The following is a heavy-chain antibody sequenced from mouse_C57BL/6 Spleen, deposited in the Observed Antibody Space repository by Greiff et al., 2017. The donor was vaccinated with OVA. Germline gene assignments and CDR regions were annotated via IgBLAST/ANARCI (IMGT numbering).Heavy chain of an antibody. CDR3: ARRHDYDGGFDY. CDR2: ISNGGGST. Sequence: EVKLMESGGGLVQPGGSLKLSCAASGFTFSDYYMYWVRQTPEKRLEWVAYISNGGGSTYYPDTVKGRFTISRDNAKNTLYLQMSRLKSEDTAMYYCARRHDYDGGFDYWGQGTTLTVSS. J-gene: IGHJ2*01. V-gene: IGHV5-12*01. CDR1: GFTFSDYY. D-gene: IGHD2-4*01.